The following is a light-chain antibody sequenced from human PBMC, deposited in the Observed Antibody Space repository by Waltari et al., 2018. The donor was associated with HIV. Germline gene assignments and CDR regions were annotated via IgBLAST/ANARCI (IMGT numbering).Light chain of an antibody. J-gene: IGLJ1*01. CDR2: VGTGGIVG. Sequence: QPMLTQPPSASASLGASVTLTCTMSSDYSNYNVDWYQQRPGKGPRFVMRVGTGGIVGSKGEGIPDRFSVLGSGLNRYLTIKNIQEEDEGDYHCGADHGSGSNYVYVFGTGTKVTVL. CDR3: GADHGSGSNYVYV. CDR1: SDYSNYN. V-gene: IGLV9-49*01.